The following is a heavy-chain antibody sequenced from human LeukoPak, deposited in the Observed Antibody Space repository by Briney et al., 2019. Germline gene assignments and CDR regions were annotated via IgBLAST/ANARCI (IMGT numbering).Heavy chain of an antibody. CDR3: ARAVPGSGSYPLDAFDI. V-gene: IGHV4-59*01. Sequence: SETLSLTCTVSGGSISRYYWSWIRQPPGKGLEWIGYIYYSGSTNYNPSLKSRVTISVDTSKNQFSLKLSSVTAADTAVYYCARAVPGSGSYPLDAFDIWGQGTMVTVSS. CDR1: GGSISRYY. J-gene: IGHJ3*02. D-gene: IGHD3-10*01. CDR2: IYYSGST.